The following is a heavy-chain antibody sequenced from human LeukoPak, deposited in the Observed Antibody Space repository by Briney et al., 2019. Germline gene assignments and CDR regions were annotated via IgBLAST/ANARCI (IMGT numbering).Heavy chain of an antibody. J-gene: IGHJ4*02. CDR2: IYYSGSS. V-gene: IGHV4-61*01. Sequence: SETLTLTCTVSGGSVSSVSYYWSWIRQPPGKGLEWIGYIYYSGSSSYNPALKSRVTISLDTSKNQFSLKLSSVTAADTAIYYCARLYCSRTSCYYSNWGQGTLVTVSS. D-gene: IGHD2-2*01. CDR1: GGSVSSVSYY. CDR3: ARLYCSRTSCYYSN.